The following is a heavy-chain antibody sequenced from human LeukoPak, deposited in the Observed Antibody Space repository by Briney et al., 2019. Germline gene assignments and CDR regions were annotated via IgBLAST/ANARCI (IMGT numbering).Heavy chain of an antibody. CDR2: ITGNTANT. J-gene: IGHJ4*02. CDR1: GFTFSNYA. Sequence: GGSLRLSCAASGFTFSNYAMTWVRLAPGKGLEWVSAITGNTANTYYADSVKGRFTISRDNSKNTAYLQMNSLRVEDTAVYYCAKRYVSSNYYQCLGEWGQGTLVTVSS. D-gene: IGHD3-22*01. CDR3: AKRYVSSNYYQCLGE. V-gene: IGHV3-23*01.